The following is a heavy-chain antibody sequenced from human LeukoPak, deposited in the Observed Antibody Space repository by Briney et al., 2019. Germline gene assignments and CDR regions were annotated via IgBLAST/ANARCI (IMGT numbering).Heavy chain of an antibody. Sequence: GSLRLSCAASGFNFSNAWMSWVRQAPGKGLEWVGRIKSKTDGGTTDYAAPVKGRFTISRDNSKNTLYLQMNSLRAEDTAVYYCARDREGYYGSGSYVYWGQGTLVTVSS. D-gene: IGHD3-10*01. J-gene: IGHJ4*02. CDR2: IKSKTDGGTT. V-gene: IGHV3-15*01. CDR1: GFNFSNAW. CDR3: ARDREGYYGSGSYVY.